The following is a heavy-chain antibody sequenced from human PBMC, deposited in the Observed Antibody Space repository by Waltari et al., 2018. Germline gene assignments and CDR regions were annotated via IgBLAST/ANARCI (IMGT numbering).Heavy chain of an antibody. CDR2: ISGSGGST. CDR3: AKDLGRYYDFWSGYGFDY. J-gene: IGHJ4*02. Sequence: EVQLLESGGGLVQPGVSLRLSCAASGFTFSSYAMSWVRQAPGKGLEWVSAISGSGGSTYYADSVKGRFTISRDNSKNTLYLQMNSLRAEDTAVYYCAKDLGRYYDFWSGYGFDYWGQGTLVTVSS. D-gene: IGHD3-3*01. CDR1: GFTFSSYA. V-gene: IGHV3-23*01.